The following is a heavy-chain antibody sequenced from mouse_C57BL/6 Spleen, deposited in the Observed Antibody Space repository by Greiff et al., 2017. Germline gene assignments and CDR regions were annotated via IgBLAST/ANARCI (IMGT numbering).Heavy chain of an antibody. J-gene: IGHJ1*03. D-gene: IGHD2-1*01. CDR3: ARDLL. CDR1: GYSITSGYY. CDR2: ISYDGSN. V-gene: IGHV3-6*01. Sequence: EVQLQQSGPGLVKPSQSLSLTCSVPGYSITSGYYWNWIRQFPGTKLEWMGYISYDGSNNYNPSLKNRISITRDTSKNQFFLKLNSVTTEDTATYYCARDLLWGTGTTVTVSS.